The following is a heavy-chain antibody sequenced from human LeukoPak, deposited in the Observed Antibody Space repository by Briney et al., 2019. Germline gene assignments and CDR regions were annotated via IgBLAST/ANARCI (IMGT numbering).Heavy chain of an antibody. CDR2: IYYSGSS. Sequence: SETLSLTCAVSGGSISRSGHYWSWIRQHPGKGLEWIGYIYYSGSSYYNPSLKSRVSISVDTSENQLSLNLAAVTAADTAVYYGARRAFGGLNGMDVWGQGTTVTVSS. D-gene: IGHD3-10*01. J-gene: IGHJ6*02. CDR3: ARRAFGGLNGMDV. V-gene: IGHV4-31*11. CDR1: GGSISRSGHY.